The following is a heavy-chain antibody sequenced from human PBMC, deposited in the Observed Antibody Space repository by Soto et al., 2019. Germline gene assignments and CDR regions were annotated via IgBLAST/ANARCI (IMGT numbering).Heavy chain of an antibody. CDR2: ISGSGGST. Sequence: GRALRLSCAASGFTFSSYAMSWVRQAPGKGLEWVSAISGSGGSTYYADSVKGRFTISRDNSKNTLYLQMNSLRAEDTAVYYCAKDAVYYYDSSGSRFDPWGQGTLVTVSS. CDR3: AKDAVYYYDSSGSRFDP. J-gene: IGHJ5*02. D-gene: IGHD3-22*01. CDR1: GFTFSSYA. V-gene: IGHV3-23*01.